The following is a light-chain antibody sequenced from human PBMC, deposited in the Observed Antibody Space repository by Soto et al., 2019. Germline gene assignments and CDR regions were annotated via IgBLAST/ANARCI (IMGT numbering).Light chain of an antibody. J-gene: IGLJ3*02. Sequence: QSALTQPASVSGSPGQSLTISCTGTRSDIGGYKFVSWYQQHPGKAPKVIIYEVSNRPSGVSSRFSGAKSGNTASLTISGLQAEDEADYYCSSFSSSTTLLVFGGGTKLTVL. CDR2: EVS. CDR1: RSDIGGYKF. V-gene: IGLV2-14*03. CDR3: SSFSSSTTLLV.